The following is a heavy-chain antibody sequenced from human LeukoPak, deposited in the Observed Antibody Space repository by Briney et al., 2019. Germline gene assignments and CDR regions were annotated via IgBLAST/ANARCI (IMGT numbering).Heavy chain of an antibody. V-gene: IGHV3-30*18. CDR2: ISYDGSNK. CDR3: AKDNVGGNSFVFGY. CDR1: GFTFSSYG. D-gene: IGHD4-23*01. J-gene: IGHJ4*02. Sequence: GGSLRLSCAASGFTFSSYGMHWVRKAPGRGLEWVAVISYDGSNKYYADSVKGRFTISRDNSKNTLYLQMNSLRAEDTAVYYCAKDNVGGNSFVFGYWGQGTLATVSS.